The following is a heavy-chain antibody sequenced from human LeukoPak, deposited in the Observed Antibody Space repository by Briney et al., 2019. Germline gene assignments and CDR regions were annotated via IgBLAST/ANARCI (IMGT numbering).Heavy chain of an antibody. D-gene: IGHD6-13*01. CDR1: GFTFSSYA. Sequence: GGSLRLSCAASGFTFSSYAMHWVRQAPGKGLEWVAVISYDGNNKYYADSVKGRFTISRDNSKNTLYLQMNSLRAEDTAVYCCARDVAAAGYFDYWGQGTLVTVSS. V-gene: IGHV3-30-3*01. CDR2: ISYDGNNK. J-gene: IGHJ4*02. CDR3: ARDVAAAGYFDY.